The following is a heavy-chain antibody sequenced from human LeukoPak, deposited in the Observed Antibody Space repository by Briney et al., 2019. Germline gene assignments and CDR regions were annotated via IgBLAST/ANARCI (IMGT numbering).Heavy chain of an antibody. CDR3: ARSPRVAGSRYYFDY. CDR1: GFTFSSYW. V-gene: IGHV3-30*03. Sequence: PGGSLRLSCAASGFTFSSYWMSWVRQAPGKGLEWVAVISYDGSNKYYADSVKGRFTISRDNSENTLYLQMNSLRAEDTAVYYCARSPRVAGSRYYFDYWGQGTLVTVSS. J-gene: IGHJ4*02. D-gene: IGHD2-2*01. CDR2: ISYDGSNK.